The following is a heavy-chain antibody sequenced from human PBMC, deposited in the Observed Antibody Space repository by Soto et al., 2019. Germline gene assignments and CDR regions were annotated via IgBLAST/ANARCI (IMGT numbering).Heavy chain of an antibody. Sequence: GESLKISCKGSGYSFTSHWISWVRQMPGKGLEWMGRIDPSDSYTNYSPSFQGHVTISADKSISTAYLQWSSLKASDTAMYYCARTPYYDFWSGYSTNWFDPWGQGTLVTVSS. V-gene: IGHV5-10-1*01. CDR2: IDPSDSYT. CDR1: GYSFTSHW. D-gene: IGHD3-3*01. CDR3: ARTPYYDFWSGYSTNWFDP. J-gene: IGHJ5*02.